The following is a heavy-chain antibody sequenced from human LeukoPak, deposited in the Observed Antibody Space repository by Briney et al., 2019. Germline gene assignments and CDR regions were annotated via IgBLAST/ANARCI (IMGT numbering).Heavy chain of an antibody. Sequence: PGGSLRLSCAVSGITLSNYGMSWVRQAPGKGLEWVAGMSDSGGRTHYADSVKGRFTISRDNPKNTLYLQMNSLRAEDTAVYFCAKRGVVIRVILVGFHKEAYYFDSWGQGALVTVSS. CDR2: MSDSGGRT. D-gene: IGHD3-22*01. CDR3: AKRGVVIRVILVGFHKEAYYFDS. J-gene: IGHJ4*02. CDR1: GITLSNYG. V-gene: IGHV3-23*01.